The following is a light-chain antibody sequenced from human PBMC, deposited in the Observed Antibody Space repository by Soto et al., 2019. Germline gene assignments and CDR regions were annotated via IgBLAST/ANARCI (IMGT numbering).Light chain of an antibody. V-gene: IGKV1-27*01. CDR2: TAS. CDR3: LQDYGDSWT. CDR1: QGIRNY. Sequence: DIQMTQSPSSLSASVGGRVTITCRASQGIRNYLAWYQQKPGKVPKLLIYTASTLQSGVPSRFSGSRSGTEFTLTISSLQPEDFASYYCLQDYGDSWTFGQGTKVDIK. J-gene: IGKJ1*01.